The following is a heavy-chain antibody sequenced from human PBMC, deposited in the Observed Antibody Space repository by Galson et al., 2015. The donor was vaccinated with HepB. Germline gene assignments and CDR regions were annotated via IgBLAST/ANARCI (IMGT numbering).Heavy chain of an antibody. V-gene: IGHV1-18*01. Sequence: SVKVSCKASGYTFTSYGISWVRQAPGQGLEWMGWISAYNGNTNYAQKLQGRVTMTTDTSTSTAYMELRSLRSDDTAVYYCARDSSFTHEQQLVVFWYFDLWGRGALVTVSS. D-gene: IGHD6-13*01. J-gene: IGHJ2*01. CDR2: ISAYNGNT. CDR1: GYTFTSYG. CDR3: ARDSSFTHEQQLVVFWYFDL.